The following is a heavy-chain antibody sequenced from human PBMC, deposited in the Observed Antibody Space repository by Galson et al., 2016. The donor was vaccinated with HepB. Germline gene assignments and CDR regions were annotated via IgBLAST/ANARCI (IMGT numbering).Heavy chain of an antibody. Sequence: SAKVSCKASGYTFSNYGITWVRQAPGQGPESTGWISGYSGNTKYAQKFQARVTMTTDTSTTTAYMELRSLRSADTAVYYCTRVPNYDYLWVSYRYGYYHGMDVWGQGTTVTVSS. CDR1: GYTFSNYG. J-gene: IGHJ6*02. CDR2: ISGYSGNT. D-gene: IGHD3-16*02. CDR3: TRVPNYDYLWVSYRYGYYHGMDV. V-gene: IGHV1-18*01.